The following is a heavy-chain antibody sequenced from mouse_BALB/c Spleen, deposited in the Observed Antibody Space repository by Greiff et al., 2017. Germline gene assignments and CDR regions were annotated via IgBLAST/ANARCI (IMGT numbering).Heavy chain of an antibody. CDR2: ISSGSSTI. CDR1: GFTFSSFG. Sequence: EVHLVESGGDLVQPGGSRKLSCAASGFTFSSFGMHWVRQAPEKGLEWVAYISSGSSTIYYADTVKGRFTISRDNPKNTLFLQMTSLRSEDTAMYYCARGNYYFDYWGQGTTLTVSS. V-gene: IGHV5-17*02. CDR3: ARGNYYFDY. J-gene: IGHJ2*01. D-gene: IGHD2-1*01.